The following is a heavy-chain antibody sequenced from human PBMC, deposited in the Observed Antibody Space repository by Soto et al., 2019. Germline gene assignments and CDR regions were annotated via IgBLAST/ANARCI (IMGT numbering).Heavy chain of an antibody. Sequence: SETLSLTCTVSGRSISIVNYYWSWILQPPGKGLEWIGYIYYSGSTYYNPSLRSRVTISVDTSKNQFSLKLSSVTAADTAVYYCARYGSGECELGSCYSPFAYWGQGTLVPVSP. CDR3: ARYGSGECELGSCYSPFAY. V-gene: IGHV4-30-4*01. CDR1: GRSISIVNYY. CDR2: IYYSGST. D-gene: IGHD2-15*01. J-gene: IGHJ4*02.